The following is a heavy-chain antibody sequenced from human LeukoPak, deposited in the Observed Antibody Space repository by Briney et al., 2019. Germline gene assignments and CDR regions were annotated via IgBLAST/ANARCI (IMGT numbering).Heavy chain of an antibody. CDR3: AMRRYSGSSQHFDY. V-gene: IGHV3-7*01. CDR1: GFTFSSYW. CDR2: IKQDGSEK. D-gene: IGHD1-26*01. Sequence: GGSLRLSCAASGFTFSSYWMSWVRQAPGKGLEWVANIKQDGSEKYYVDSVKGRFTISRDNAKNSLYLQMNSLRAEDTAVYYCAMRRYSGSSQHFDYWGQGTLVTVSS. J-gene: IGHJ4*02.